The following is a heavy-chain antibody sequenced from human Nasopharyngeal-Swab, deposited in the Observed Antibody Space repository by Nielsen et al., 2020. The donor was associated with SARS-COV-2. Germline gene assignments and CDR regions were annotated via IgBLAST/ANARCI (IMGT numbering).Heavy chain of an antibody. J-gene: IGHJ6*02. CDR2: INPSGGST. Sequence: ASVKVSCKASGYTFTSYHMHWVRQAPGQGLEWMGIINPSGGSTSYAQKFQGRVTMTRDTSTSTVYMELSSLRSEDTAVYYCARDPAIAVYYYYYGMDVWGQGTTVTVSS. CDR1: GYTFTSYH. CDR3: ARDPAIAVYYYYYGMDV. D-gene: IGHD5-18*01. V-gene: IGHV1-46*01.